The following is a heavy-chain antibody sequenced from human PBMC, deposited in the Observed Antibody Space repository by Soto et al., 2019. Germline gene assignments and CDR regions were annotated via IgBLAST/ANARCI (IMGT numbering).Heavy chain of an antibody. CDR1: GYNFTSYA. D-gene: IGHD6-13*01. Sequence: QVQLVQSGAEVKKPGASVKVSCKASGYNFTSYAMHWGRQAPGQRLEWMGWINAGNANTKYSQKFQGRVTFTRDTSASTAYMELSSLRSEDTAVYYCARAPSWYSFDYWGQGTLVTVSS. CDR2: INAGNANT. CDR3: ARAPSWYSFDY. V-gene: IGHV1-3*01. J-gene: IGHJ4*02.